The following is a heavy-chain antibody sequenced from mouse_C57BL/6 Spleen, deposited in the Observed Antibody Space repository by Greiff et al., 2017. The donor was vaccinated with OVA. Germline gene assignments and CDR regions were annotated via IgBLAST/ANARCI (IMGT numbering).Heavy chain of an antibody. CDR1: GYAFSSSW. CDR3: APIVTTNYAMDY. CDR2: IYPGDGDT. Sequence: LQESGPELVKPGASVKISCKASGYAFSSSWMNWVKQRPGKGLEWIGRIYPGDGDTNYNGKFKGKATLTADKSSSTAYMQLSSLTSEDSAVYFCAPIVTTNYAMDYWGQGTSVTVSS. V-gene: IGHV1-82*01. J-gene: IGHJ4*01. D-gene: IGHD2-5*01.